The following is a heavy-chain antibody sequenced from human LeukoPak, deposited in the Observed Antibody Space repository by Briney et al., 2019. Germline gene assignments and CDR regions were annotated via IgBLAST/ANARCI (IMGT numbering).Heavy chain of an antibody. CDR2: IYYSGST. CDR1: GGSISGYY. Sequence: SETLSLTCTVSGGSISGYYWSWIRQPPGKGLEWIGYIYYSGSTNYNPSLKSRVTISVDTSKNQFSLKLSSVTAADTAVYYCARDGYNERSFDIWGQGTMVTVSS. J-gene: IGHJ3*02. CDR3: ARDGYNERSFDI. V-gene: IGHV4-59*01. D-gene: IGHD5-24*01.